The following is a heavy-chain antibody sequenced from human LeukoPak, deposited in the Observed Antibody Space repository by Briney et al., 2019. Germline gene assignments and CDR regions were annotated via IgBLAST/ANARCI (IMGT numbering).Heavy chain of an antibody. CDR1: GYTFTSYD. V-gene: IGHV1-8*01. CDR2: MNPNSGNT. J-gene: IGHJ5*02. CDR3: ARGQFTIFGVVHTNNWFDP. Sequence: ASVKVSCKASGYTFTSYDINWVRQATGQGLEWMGRMNPNSGNTGYAQKFQGRVTMTRNTSISTAYMELSSLRSEDTAVYYCARGQFTIFGVVHTNNWFDPWGQGTLVTVSS. D-gene: IGHD3-3*01.